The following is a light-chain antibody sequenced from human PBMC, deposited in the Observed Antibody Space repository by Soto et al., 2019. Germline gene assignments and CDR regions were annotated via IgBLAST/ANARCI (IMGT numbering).Light chain of an antibody. CDR1: QSICSW. CDR3: QQYNSYSPWT. CDR2: DAS. J-gene: IGKJ1*01. V-gene: IGKV1-5*01. Sequence: DIQMTQSPSTLSASVGDRVTITCRASQSICSWLAWYQQKPGKAPKLLIYDASSLESGVPSRFSGSGSGTEFTLTISSLQPDDFATYYCQQYNSYSPWTFDQGTKVEIK.